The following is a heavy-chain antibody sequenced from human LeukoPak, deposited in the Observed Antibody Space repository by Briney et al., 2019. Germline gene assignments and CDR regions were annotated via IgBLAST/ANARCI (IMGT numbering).Heavy chain of an antibody. V-gene: IGHV3-23*01. CDR2: ISGSGGST. D-gene: IGHD6-19*01. CDR1: GFTFSSCA. J-gene: IGHJ4*02. Sequence: GGSLRLSCAASGFTFSSCAMSWVRQAPGKGLEWVSAISGSGGSTYYADSVKGRFTISRDNSKNTLYLQMNSLRAEDTAVYFCAREGYTSGWFRLWGQGTLVTVSS. CDR3: AREGYTSGWFRL.